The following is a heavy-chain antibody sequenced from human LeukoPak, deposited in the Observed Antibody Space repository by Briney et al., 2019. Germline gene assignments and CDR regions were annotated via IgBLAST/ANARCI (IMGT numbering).Heavy chain of an antibody. Sequence: GGSLRLSCTASKFTFGSFWMNWVRLVPGKGLLWVSRINPDASDTEYADSVKGRFTVSRDNARNTLYLEMRSLRVQDSGLYYCARVRSGYSSGLDVWGPGTWVTVSS. D-gene: IGHD2-15*01. CDR3: ARVRSGYSSGLDV. V-gene: IGHV3-74*01. J-gene: IGHJ6*02. CDR2: INPDASDT. CDR1: KFTFGSFW.